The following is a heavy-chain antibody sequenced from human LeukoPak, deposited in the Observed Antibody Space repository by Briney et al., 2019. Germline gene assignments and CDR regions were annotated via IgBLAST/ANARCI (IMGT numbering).Heavy chain of an antibody. D-gene: IGHD1-26*01. CDR1: GGSISSYY. CDR2: IYYSGST. CDR3: ARDSNLVGAYYHFDY. J-gene: IGHJ4*02. Sequence: SETLSLTCTVSGGSISSYYWSWIRQPPGKGLEWIGYIYYSGSTNYNPSLKSRVTISVDTSKNQFSLKLSSVTAADTAVYYCARDSNLVGAYYHFDYWGQGTLVTVSS. V-gene: IGHV4-59*01.